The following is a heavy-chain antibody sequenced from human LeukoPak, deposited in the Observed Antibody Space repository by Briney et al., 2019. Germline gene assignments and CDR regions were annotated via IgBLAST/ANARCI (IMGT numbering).Heavy chain of an antibody. CDR2: IRSKAYGGTT. J-gene: IGHJ6*02. Sequence: PGQSLRFSCTAYGFIFGDHAMSWVRQAPGKGLEWVGFIRSKAYGGTTEYAASVKGRFTISGDDSKSIAYLQMNSLETEDTALYYCTGGPILLWMHNGMDVWGQGTTVTVSS. V-gene: IGHV3-49*04. CDR1: GFIFGDHA. CDR3: TGGPILLWMHNGMDV. D-gene: IGHD5-18*01.